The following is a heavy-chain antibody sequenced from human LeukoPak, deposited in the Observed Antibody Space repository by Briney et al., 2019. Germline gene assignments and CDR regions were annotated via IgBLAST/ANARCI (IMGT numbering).Heavy chain of an antibody. Sequence: SSETLSLTCTVSGGSISSSLYHWGWIRQSPGKNLEWLGSIYYTGTTHYNPSLKSRVTISVDTSKNQFSLKLSSVTAADTAVYYCARDRRGSSSWLDYWGQGTLVTVSS. CDR2: IYYTGTT. J-gene: IGHJ4*02. CDR1: GGSISSSLYH. V-gene: IGHV4-39*07. D-gene: IGHD6-13*01. CDR3: ARDRRGSSSWLDY.